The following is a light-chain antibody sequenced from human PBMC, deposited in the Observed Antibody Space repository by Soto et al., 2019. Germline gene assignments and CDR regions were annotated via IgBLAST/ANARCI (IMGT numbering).Light chain of an antibody. CDR2: STY. CDR1: SGSVSTSYY. J-gene: IGLJ1*01. V-gene: IGLV8-61*01. Sequence: QAVVTQEPSFSVSPGGTVTLTCGLSSGSVSTSYYPSWYQQTPGQAPRTLIYSTYTRSSGVPDRFSGSILGNKAALTITGAQADDESDYYCVLYMGSAIYVFGTGTKLTVL. CDR3: VLYMGSAIYV.